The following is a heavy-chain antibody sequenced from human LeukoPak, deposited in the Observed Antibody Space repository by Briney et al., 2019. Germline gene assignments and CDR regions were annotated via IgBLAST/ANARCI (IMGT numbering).Heavy chain of an antibody. D-gene: IGHD2-21*02. V-gene: IGHV3-7*01. CDR3: ARGGSLAYCGGDCYLGHDY. Sequence: GGSLRLSCAGSGFTFSSHWMSWVRQAPGKGPEWVANIKKDGGEKYYVDSVKGRFTISRDNAKNTLYLQMNSLRAEDTAVYYCARGGSLAYCGGDCYLGHDYWGQGTLVTVSS. CDR1: GFTFSSHW. CDR2: IKKDGGEK. J-gene: IGHJ4*02.